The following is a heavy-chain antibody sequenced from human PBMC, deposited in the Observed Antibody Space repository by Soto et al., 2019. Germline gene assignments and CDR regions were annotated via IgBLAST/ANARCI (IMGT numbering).Heavy chain of an antibody. CDR2: ISGSGGST. CDR3: AKDPEPTRYNWNRSPFDY. V-gene: IGHV3-23*01. D-gene: IGHD1-20*01. CDR1: GFTFSSYA. Sequence: GGSLRLSCAASGFTFSSYAMSWVRQAPGKGLEWVSAISGSGGSTYYADSVKGRFTISRDNSKNTLYLQMNSLRAEDTAVYYCAKDPEPTRYNWNRSPFDYWGQGTLVTVSS. J-gene: IGHJ4*02.